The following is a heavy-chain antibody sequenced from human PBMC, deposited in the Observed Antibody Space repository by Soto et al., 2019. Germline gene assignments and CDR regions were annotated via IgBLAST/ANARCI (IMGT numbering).Heavy chain of an antibody. V-gene: IGHV3-30*18. Sequence: QVQLVESGGGVVQPGRSLRLSCAASGFTFSSYGMHWVRQAPGKGLEWVAVISYDGSNKYYADSVKGRFTISRDNSKNTLYLQMNSLRAEDTAVYYCAKGSHCSSTSCYFNYYYGMDVWGQGTTVTVSS. J-gene: IGHJ6*02. CDR1: GFTFSSYG. CDR2: ISYDGSNK. CDR3: AKGSHCSSTSCYFNYYYGMDV. D-gene: IGHD2-2*01.